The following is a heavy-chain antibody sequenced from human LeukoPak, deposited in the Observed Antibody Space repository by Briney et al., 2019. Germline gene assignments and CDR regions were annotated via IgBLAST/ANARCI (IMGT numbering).Heavy chain of an antibody. D-gene: IGHD5/OR15-5a*01. CDR3: AKARGSSVYEQFDY. CDR1: GFAFSTYA. CDR2: ISTIGRAT. J-gene: IGHJ4*02. Sequence: GGSLRLSCAASGFAFSTYAMTGVRQAPEKGLQWVSTISTIGRATYYAASVEGRFTISRDNSKNTLYLQMNSLRADDTAVYYCAKARGSSVYEQFDYWGQGTQVTVSP. V-gene: IGHV3-23*01.